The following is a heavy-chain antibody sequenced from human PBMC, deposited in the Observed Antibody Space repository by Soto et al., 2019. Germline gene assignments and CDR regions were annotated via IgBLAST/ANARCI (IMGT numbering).Heavy chain of an antibody. D-gene: IGHD3-22*01. V-gene: IGHV3-33*01. Sequence: QVQLVESGGGVVQPGRSRRLSCAASGFTFSNYGMHWVRQAPGKGLEWVALIWYDGSNKYYADSVKGRFTISRDNSKNTLYLQMNSLRAEDTAVYFCARTAYYYDSSGYYFDYWGQGSLVTVSS. CDR2: IWYDGSNK. CDR1: GFTFSNYG. CDR3: ARTAYYYDSSGYYFDY. J-gene: IGHJ4*02.